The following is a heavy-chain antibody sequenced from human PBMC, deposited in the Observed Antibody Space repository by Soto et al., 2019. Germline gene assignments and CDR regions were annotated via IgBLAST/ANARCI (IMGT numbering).Heavy chain of an antibody. D-gene: IGHD4-17*01. Sequence: SETLSLTCTVSGGSISSGDYYWSWIRQPPGKGLEWIGYIYYSGSTYYNPSLKSRITISVDTSKNQFSLNLGSVTAADTAVYYCARDRATVTSYYGMDVWGQGTTVTVSS. CDR1: GGSISSGDYY. V-gene: IGHV4-30-4*01. CDR2: IYYSGST. J-gene: IGHJ6*02. CDR3: ARDRATVTSYYGMDV.